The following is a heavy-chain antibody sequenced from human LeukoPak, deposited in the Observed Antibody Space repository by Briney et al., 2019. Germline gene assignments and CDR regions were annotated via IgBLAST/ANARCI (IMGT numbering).Heavy chain of an antibody. CDR3: AKDRAVKVGYAFDI. V-gene: IGHV3-23*01. D-gene: IGHD1-26*01. Sequence: GESLRLSCAASGFTFSSYAMSWVRQAPGKGLEWVSGISGGGGSTYYADSVKGRFTISRDNSKNTLYLQMNSLRAEDTAVYYCAKDRAVKVGYAFDIWGQGTMVTVSS. CDR1: GFTFSSYA. CDR2: ISGGGGST. J-gene: IGHJ3*02.